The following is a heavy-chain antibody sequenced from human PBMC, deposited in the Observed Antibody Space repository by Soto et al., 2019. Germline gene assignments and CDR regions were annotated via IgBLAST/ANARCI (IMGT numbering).Heavy chain of an antibody. D-gene: IGHD2-2*01. V-gene: IGHV1-69*02. CDR2: IIPILGIA. CDR3: ARHSNCSSTSCQAYYYYYMDV. Sequence: SVKVSCKASGGTFSSYTISWVRQAPGQGLEWMGRIIPILGIANYAQKFQGRVTITADKSTSTAYMELSSLRSEDTAVYYCARHSNCSSTSCQAYYYYYMDVWGKGTTVTVSS. CDR1: GGTFSSYT. J-gene: IGHJ6*03.